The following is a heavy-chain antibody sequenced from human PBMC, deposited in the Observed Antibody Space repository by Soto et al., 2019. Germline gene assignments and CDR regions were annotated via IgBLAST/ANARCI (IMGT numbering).Heavy chain of an antibody. D-gene: IGHD6-19*01. J-gene: IGHJ6*02. V-gene: IGHV1-69*12. Sequence: QVQLVQSGAEVKKPGSSVKVSCKASGGTFSSYAISWVRQAPGQGLEWMGGIIPIFGTANYAQKFQGRVTMTADESTSTAYMELSSLRSEDTAVYYCASQGGVIAVAGTGYYGMDVWGQGTTVTVSS. CDR3: ASQGGVIAVAGTGYYGMDV. CDR2: IIPIFGTA. CDR1: GGTFSSYA.